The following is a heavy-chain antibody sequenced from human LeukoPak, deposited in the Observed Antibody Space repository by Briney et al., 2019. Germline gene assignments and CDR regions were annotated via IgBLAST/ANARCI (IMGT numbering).Heavy chain of an antibody. CDR1: GGSISNNNW. CDR2: IYHTEST. V-gene: IGHV4-4*02. D-gene: IGHD5-18*01. J-gene: IGHJ4*02. Sequence: PSETLSLTCAVSGGSISNNNWWSWIRQPPGKGLEWIGEIYHTESTNYNPSLKSRVTLSVDKSKNQFSLKLNSVTAADTAVYYCARLRGGYSYDYSGPTLDYWGQGTLVTVSS. CDR3: ARLRGGYSYDYSGPTLDY.